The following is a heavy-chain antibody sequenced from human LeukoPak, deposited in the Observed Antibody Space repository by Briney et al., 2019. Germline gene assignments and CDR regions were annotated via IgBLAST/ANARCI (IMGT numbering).Heavy chain of an antibody. J-gene: IGHJ6*04. D-gene: IGHD6-19*01. CDR2: ISSSGSTI. Sequence: GGSLRLSCAASGFTFSSYEMNWVRQAPGKGLEWVSYISSSGSTIYYADSVKGRFTISRDNAKNSLYLQMNSPRAEDTAVYYCARWARIAVAGRGMDVWGKGTTVTVSS. CDR1: GFTFSSYE. V-gene: IGHV3-48*03. CDR3: ARWARIAVAGRGMDV.